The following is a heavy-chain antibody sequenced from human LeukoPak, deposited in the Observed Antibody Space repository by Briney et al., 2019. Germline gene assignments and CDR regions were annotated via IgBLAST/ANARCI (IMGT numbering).Heavy chain of an antibody. CDR3: AKSGLYGDYVFDY. D-gene: IGHD4-17*01. V-gene: IGHV3-23*01. CDR2: ISGSGGST. CDR1: GFTFSSYA. Sequence: GGSLRLSCAASGFTFSSYAMSWVRQAPGKGLEWVSAISGSGGSTYYADSVKGRFTISRDNSKTTLYLQMNSLRAEDTAVYYCAKSGLYGDYVFDYWGQGTLVTVSS. J-gene: IGHJ4*02.